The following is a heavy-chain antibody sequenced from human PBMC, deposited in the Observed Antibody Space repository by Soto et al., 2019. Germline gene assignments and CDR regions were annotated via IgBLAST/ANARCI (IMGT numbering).Heavy chain of an antibody. Sequence: SVKVSCKASGGTFSSYAISWVRQAPGQGLEWMGGIIPIFGTANYAQKFQGRVTITADESTSKAYMELSSLRSEDTAVYYCARVYDSSGYYFAYWGQGTLVTVYS. CDR3: ARVYDSSGYYFAY. J-gene: IGHJ4*02. CDR1: GGTFSSYA. CDR2: IIPIFGTA. V-gene: IGHV1-69*13. D-gene: IGHD3-22*01.